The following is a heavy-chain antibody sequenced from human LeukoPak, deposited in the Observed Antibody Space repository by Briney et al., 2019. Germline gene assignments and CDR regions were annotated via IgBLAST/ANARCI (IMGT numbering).Heavy chain of an antibody. CDR2: IIPIFGTA. V-gene: IGHV1-69*05. Sequence: ASVKVSCKASGGTFSSYAISWVRQAPGQGLEWMGGIIPIFGTANYAQKFQGRVTITTDESTSTAYMELSSLRSEDTAVYYCAREGRLTPCCDYWGQGTLVTVSS. J-gene: IGHJ4*02. CDR3: AREGRLTPCCDY. CDR1: GGTFSSYA. D-gene: IGHD2-21*01.